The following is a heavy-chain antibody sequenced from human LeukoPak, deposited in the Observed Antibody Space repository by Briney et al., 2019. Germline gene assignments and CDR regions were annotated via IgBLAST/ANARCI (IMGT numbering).Heavy chain of an antibody. CDR2: IYYSGST. J-gene: IGHJ4*02. V-gene: IGHV4-59*01. Sequence: SETLSLTCTVSGGSTSSYYWSWIRQPPGKGLEWIGYIYYSGSTNYNPSLKSRVTISVDTSKNQQFSLKLSSVTAADTAVYYCARGPGAAAGRDYWGQGTLVTVSS. CDR1: GGSTSSYY. D-gene: IGHD6-13*01. CDR3: ARGPGAAAGRDY.